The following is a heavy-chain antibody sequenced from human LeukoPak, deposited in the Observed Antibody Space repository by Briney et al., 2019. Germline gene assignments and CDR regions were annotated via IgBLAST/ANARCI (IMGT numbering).Heavy chain of an antibody. V-gene: IGHV1-24*01. CDR3: ATGGQWLVPGSRVNHPWYFDL. J-gene: IGHJ2*01. CDR1: GYILTELS. CDR2: FDPEDGET. Sequence: ASVKVSCKVSGYILTELSMHWVRQAPGKGLEWMGGFDPEDGETIYAQKFQGRVTMTEDTSTDTAYMELSSLRSEDTAVYYCATGGQWLVPGSRVNHPWYFDLWGRGTLVTVSS. D-gene: IGHD6-19*01.